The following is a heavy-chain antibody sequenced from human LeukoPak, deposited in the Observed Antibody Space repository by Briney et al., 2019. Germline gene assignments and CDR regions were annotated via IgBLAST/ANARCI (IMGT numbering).Heavy chain of an antibody. J-gene: IGHJ4*02. Sequence: ASVTVSCTASGYTITGYYIHWVRQAPGQGLEWMGRINPNTGDTNSARKFQGRVTMTRDTSISTVYMELSRLRSDDTAVYYCASDRGDDTVSYFDYWGQGTLVTVSS. D-gene: IGHD3-22*01. V-gene: IGHV1-2*06. CDR3: ASDRGDDTVSYFDY. CDR1: GYTITGYY. CDR2: INPNTGDT.